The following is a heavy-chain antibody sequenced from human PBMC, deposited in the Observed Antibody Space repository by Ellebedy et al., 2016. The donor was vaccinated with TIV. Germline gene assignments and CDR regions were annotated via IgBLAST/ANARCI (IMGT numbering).Heavy chain of an antibody. CDR1: GFTFSTYS. V-gene: IGHV3-21*06. CDR2: MSGTSSYV. CDR3: ARVHGAYRIDY. D-gene: IGHD4-17*01. Sequence: GGSLRLSCAASGFTFSTYSMNWVRQAPGKGLEWVAAMSGTSSYVNYAGSVEGRFTISRDNAKNSLDLHMSSLRVEDTAVYYCARVHGAYRIDYWGKGILVTVSS. J-gene: IGHJ4*01.